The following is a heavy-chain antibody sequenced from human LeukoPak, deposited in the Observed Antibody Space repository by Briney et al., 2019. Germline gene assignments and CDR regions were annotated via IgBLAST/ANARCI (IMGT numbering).Heavy chain of an antibody. D-gene: IGHD2-2*02. CDR2: ISYDGSNK. J-gene: IGHJ6*02. CDR3: AKQWGCSSTSCYSSYYYYGMDV. CDR1: GFTFSSYG. V-gene: IGHV3-30*18. Sequence: QSGRSLRVSCAASGFTFSSYGMHWVRQAPGKGLEWVAVISYDGSNKYYADSVKGRFTISRDNSKNTLYLQMNSLRAEDTAVYYCAKQWGCSSTSCYSSYYYYGMDVWGQGTTVTVSS.